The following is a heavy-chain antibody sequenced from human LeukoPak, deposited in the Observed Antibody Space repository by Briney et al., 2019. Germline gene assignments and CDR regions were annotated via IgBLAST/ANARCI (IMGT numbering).Heavy chain of an antibody. CDR2: IYYSGST. V-gene: IGHV4-59*11. D-gene: IGHD1-26*01. Sequence: PSETLSLTCTVPGGSISSHYWSWIRQTPGKGLEWIGYIYYSGSTNYNPSLKSRVTISVDTSKNQFSLKLSSVTAADTAVYYCARGKYSGSYYDYYYYMDVWGKGTTVTVSS. CDR3: ARGKYSGSYYDYYYYMDV. CDR1: GGSISSHY. J-gene: IGHJ6*03.